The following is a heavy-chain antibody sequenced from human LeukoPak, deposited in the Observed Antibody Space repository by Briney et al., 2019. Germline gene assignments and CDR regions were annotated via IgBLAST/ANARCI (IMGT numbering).Heavy chain of an antibody. CDR3: AKDLRVYSSSH. Sequence: GGFLRLSCAASGFTFSSYAMSWVRQAPGKGLEWVSAISGSGGSTYYADSVKGRFTISRDNSKNTLYLQMNSLRAEDTAVYYCAKDLRVYSSSHWGQGTLVTVSS. CDR2: ISGSGGST. D-gene: IGHD6-6*01. V-gene: IGHV3-23*01. J-gene: IGHJ4*02. CDR1: GFTFSSYA.